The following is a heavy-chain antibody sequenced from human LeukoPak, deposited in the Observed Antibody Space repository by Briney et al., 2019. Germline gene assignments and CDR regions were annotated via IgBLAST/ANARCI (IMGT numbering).Heavy chain of an antibody. CDR1: GYSISSGFY. Sequence: PSETLSLTCAVSGYSISSGFYWGWIRQPPGTGLEWIGSITHNGSTYYNPSLKSRLTISIDTSKNHFSLNLSFVTAADTAMYYCARVGNFAIWGQ. J-gene: IGHJ4*02. CDR2: ITHNGST. CDR3: ARVGNFAI. V-gene: IGHV4-38-2*01.